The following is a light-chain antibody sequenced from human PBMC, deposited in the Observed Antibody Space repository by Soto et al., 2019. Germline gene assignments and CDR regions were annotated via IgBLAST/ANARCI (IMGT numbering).Light chain of an antibody. CDR1: QSVSSN. Sequence: EIVMTQSPATLSVSPGESATLSCRASQSVSSNLAWYQQKPGQAPRLLIYGGSTRVTGIPARFSGSGSGIEFTLTISSLQSEDFAVYYCQQYNRWPLTFGGGTKVEIK. J-gene: IGKJ4*01. CDR3: QQYNRWPLT. V-gene: IGKV3D-15*01. CDR2: GGS.